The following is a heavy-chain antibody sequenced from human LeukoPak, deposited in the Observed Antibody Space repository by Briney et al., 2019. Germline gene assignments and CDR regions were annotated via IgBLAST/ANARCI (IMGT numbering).Heavy chain of an antibody. J-gene: IGHJ5*02. D-gene: IGHD6-19*01. CDR2: IYHSGST. CDR3: ARKLSSGWYFWFDP. V-gene: IGHV4-4*02. Sequence: PSETLSLTCAVSGVSISSSNWWSWVRQPPGKGLEWIGEIYHSGSTNYNPSLKSRVTISVDKSKNQFSLKLSSVTAADTAVYYCARKLSSGWYFWFDPWGQGTLDTVSS. CDR1: GVSISSSNW.